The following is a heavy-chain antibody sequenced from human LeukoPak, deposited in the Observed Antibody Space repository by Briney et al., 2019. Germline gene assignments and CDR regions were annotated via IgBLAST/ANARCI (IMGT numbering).Heavy chain of an antibody. Sequence: SETLSLTCTVSGYSISSGYYWGWIRQPPGKGLEWIGSIYHSGSTYYNPSLKSRVTISVDTSKNQFSLKLSSVTAADTAVYYCAREELLIWFGEGYFDYWGQGTLVTVSS. D-gene: IGHD3-10*01. J-gene: IGHJ4*02. CDR1: GYSISSGYY. V-gene: IGHV4-38-2*02. CDR2: IYHSGST. CDR3: AREELLIWFGEGYFDY.